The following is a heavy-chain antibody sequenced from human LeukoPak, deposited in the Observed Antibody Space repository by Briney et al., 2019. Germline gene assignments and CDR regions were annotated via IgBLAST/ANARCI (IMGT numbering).Heavy chain of an antibody. D-gene: IGHD2-2*01. CDR1: GYTFTGYY. V-gene: IGHV1-2*04. CDR2: INPNSGGT. J-gene: IGHJ4*02. Sequence: ASVKVSCKASGYTFTGYYMHWVRQAPGQGLEWMGWINPNSGGTNYAQKFQGWVTMTTDTSTSTAYMELRSLTSDDTAVYYCARVGAYCTSTSCLDYWGQGTLVTVSS. CDR3: ARVGAYCTSTSCLDY.